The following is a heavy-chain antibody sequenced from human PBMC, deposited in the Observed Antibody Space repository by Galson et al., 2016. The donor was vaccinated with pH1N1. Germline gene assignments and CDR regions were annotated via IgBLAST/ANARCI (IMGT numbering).Heavy chain of an antibody. J-gene: IGHJ3*02. D-gene: IGHD3-22*01. CDR1: GFSFTSYW. Sequence: QSGAEVKKPGESLKISCKGSGFSFTSYWIGWVRQMPGKGLEWMGVIYPGDSDPRYSPSFQGQVTISADKSTSTAYLQWSSLKASDTAMYYCAKYYYDCSGSGAIGTFDIWGQGTMVTVSS. V-gene: IGHV5-51*01. CDR2: IYPGDSDP. CDR3: AKYYYDCSGSGAIGTFDI.